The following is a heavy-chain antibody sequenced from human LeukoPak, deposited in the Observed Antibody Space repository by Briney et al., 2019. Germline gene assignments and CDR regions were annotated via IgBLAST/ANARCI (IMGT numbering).Heavy chain of an antibody. D-gene: IGHD3-22*01. CDR3: ASYFLHYNDDNGYSIDS. CDR2: IIPIFGTA. V-gene: IGHV1-69*06. J-gene: IGHJ4*02. Sequence: ASVKVPCKASGGTFSSYAISWVRQAPGQGLEWMGGIIPIFGTANYAQKFQGRVTITADKSTSTAYMELSSLRSEDTALYYCASYFLHYNDDNGYSIDSWGQGTLVTVSS. CDR1: GGTFSSYA.